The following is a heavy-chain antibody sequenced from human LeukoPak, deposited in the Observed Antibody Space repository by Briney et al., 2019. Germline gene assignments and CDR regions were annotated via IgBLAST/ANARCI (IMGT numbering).Heavy chain of an antibody. CDR1: GFTFSGYS. CDR3: AGAPRITIFGVVKAYYYGMDV. D-gene: IGHD3-3*01. J-gene: IGHJ6*02. V-gene: IGHV3-21*01. Sequence: GGSLRLSCAASGFTFSGYSMNWVRQAPGKGLEWVSSISSSSSYIYYADSVKGRFTISRDNAKNSLYLQMNSLRAEDTAVYYCAGAPRITIFGVVKAYYYGMDVWGQGTTVTVSS. CDR2: ISSSSSYI.